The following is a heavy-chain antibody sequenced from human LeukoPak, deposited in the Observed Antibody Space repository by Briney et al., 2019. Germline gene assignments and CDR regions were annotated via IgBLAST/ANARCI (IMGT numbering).Heavy chain of an antibody. D-gene: IGHD2-15*01. CDR1: GFIFSNNI. V-gene: IGHV3-23*01. CDR2: ISADGGDI. CDR3: AREMDIVVVVAATSPLDY. Sequence: GGSLRLSCAASGFIFSNNIMNWVRQAPGKGLEWVSVISADGGDIYYADSVNGRFTISRDNSKNTLHLQMDSLRAEDTAVYYCAREMDIVVVVAATSPLDYWGQGTLVTVSS. J-gene: IGHJ4*02.